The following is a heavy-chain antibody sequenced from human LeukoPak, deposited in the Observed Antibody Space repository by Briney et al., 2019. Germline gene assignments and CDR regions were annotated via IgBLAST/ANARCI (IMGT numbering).Heavy chain of an antibody. V-gene: IGHV5-51*01. CDR3: ATRRSRSWYDTFDI. CDR2: IYPVDSAA. Sequence: GESLEISCQGPGYLFTDYWIGWVRQLPGKGLGWMGIIYPVDSAARYSPSFQGQVTMSADKSIGTASLQWSSLKASDTAMYYCATRRSRSWYDTFDIWGQGTMVTVSS. D-gene: IGHD6-13*01. CDR1: GYLFTDYW. J-gene: IGHJ3*02.